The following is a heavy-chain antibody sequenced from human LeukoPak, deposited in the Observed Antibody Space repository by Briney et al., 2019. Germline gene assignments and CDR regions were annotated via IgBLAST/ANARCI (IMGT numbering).Heavy chain of an antibody. CDR1: GDSISSSIYY. J-gene: IGHJ5*02. V-gene: IGHV4-39*07. CDR2: IYYSGNT. Sequence: SETLSLTCTVSGDSISSSIYYWGWIRQPPGKGLEWIGSIYYSGNTYYSPSLKSRVTISVDTSKNQFSLKLSSVTAADTAVYYCARERGDNWNVGPWGQGTLVTVSS. CDR3: ARERGDNWNVGP. D-gene: IGHD1-20*01.